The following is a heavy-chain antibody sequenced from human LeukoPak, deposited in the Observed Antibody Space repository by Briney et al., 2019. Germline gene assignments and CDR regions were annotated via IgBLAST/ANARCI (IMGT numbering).Heavy chain of an antibody. V-gene: IGHV3-7*01. CDR3: ARDRGGGDFWSGYHDAFDF. D-gene: IGHD3-3*01. CDR1: GFTFSSYW. J-gene: IGHJ3*01. Sequence: GGSLRLSCAASGFTFSSYWMTWVRQAPGKGLEWVANIKQDGSEKNYVDSVKGRFTISRDNGKNSLYLQLNSLRAEDTAVYYCARDRGGGDFWSGYHDAFDFWGQGTMVTVSA. CDR2: IKQDGSEK.